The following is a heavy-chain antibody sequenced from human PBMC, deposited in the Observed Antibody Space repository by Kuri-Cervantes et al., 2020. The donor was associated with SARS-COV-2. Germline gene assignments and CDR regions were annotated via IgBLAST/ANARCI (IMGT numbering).Heavy chain of an antibody. CDR3: ARPAVAFDI. CDR1: GFTFSSYA. Sequence: GESLKISCAGSGFTFSSYAMSWVRQAPGKGLEWVSVISGSGGATYLADSVKGRFTISRDNSKNTLYLQMNSLRAEDTAVYYCARPAVAFDIWGQGTMVTVSS. J-gene: IGHJ3*02. CDR2: ISGSGGAT. V-gene: IGHV3-23*01. D-gene: IGHD6-19*01.